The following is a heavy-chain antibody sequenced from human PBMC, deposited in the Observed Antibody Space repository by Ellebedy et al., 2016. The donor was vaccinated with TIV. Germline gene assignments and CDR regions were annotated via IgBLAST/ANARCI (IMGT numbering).Heavy chain of an antibody. Sequence: PGGSLRLSCAASGFTFSSYGMHWVRQAPGKGLEWVSFIRSDGGKIYYADSVKGRFTISRDNSKNTLYLQMNSLRAEDTAVYYCAKETSNPFDDWGQGTMVTVSS. V-gene: IGHV3-30*02. CDR2: IRSDGGKI. CDR3: AKETSNPFDD. D-gene: IGHD1-7*01. CDR1: GFTFSSYG. J-gene: IGHJ3*01.